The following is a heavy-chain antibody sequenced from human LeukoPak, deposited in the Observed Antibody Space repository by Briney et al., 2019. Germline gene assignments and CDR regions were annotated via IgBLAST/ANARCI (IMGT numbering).Heavy chain of an antibody. J-gene: IGHJ4*02. CDR2: ISYDGSNK. CDR3: ASADNYGGIDY. Sequence: GRSLRLSCAASGFTFSSYAMPWVRQAPGKGLEWVAVISYDGSNKYYADSVKGRFTISRDNSKNTLYLQMNSLRAEDTAVYYCASADNYGGIDYWGQGTLVTVSS. V-gene: IGHV3-30-3*01. CDR1: GFTFSSYA. D-gene: IGHD4/OR15-4a*01.